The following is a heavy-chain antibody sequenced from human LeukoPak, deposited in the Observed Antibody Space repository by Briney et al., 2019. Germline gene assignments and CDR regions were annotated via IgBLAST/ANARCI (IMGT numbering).Heavy chain of an antibody. CDR2: ISYDGSNK. CDR3: AKTSSGMLGLDY. J-gene: IGHJ4*02. V-gene: IGHV3-30*18. Sequence: PGGSLRLSCAASGFTFSSYAMNWVRQAPGKGLEWVAVISYDGSNKYYADSVKGRFTISRDNSKNTLYLQMNSLRAEDTAVYYCAKTSSGMLGLDYWGQGTLVTVSS. CDR1: GFTFSSYA. D-gene: IGHD2-8*01.